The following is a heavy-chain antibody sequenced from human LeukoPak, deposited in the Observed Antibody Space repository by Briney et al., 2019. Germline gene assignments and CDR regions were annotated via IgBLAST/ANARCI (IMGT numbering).Heavy chain of an antibody. J-gene: IGHJ4*02. CDR2: INPSGGST. D-gene: IGHD1-1*01. CDR1: GYTFTSYN. Sequence: ASVKVSCKASGYTFTSYNIHWVRQAPGQGLEWMGVINPSGGSTSYAQKLQGRVTMTRDTSISTAYMELSRLRSDDTAVYYCAREGTTGTTQDYWGQGALVTVSS. CDR3: AREGTTGTTQDY. V-gene: IGHV1-46*01.